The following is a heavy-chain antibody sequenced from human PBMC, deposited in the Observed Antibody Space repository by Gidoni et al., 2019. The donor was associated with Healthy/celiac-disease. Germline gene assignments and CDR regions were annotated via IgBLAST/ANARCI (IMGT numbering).Heavy chain of an antibody. Sequence: EVQLVESGGGLVQPGGSLRLSCSASGFTFSSYAMHWVRQAPGKGREYVSAISSNGGSTYYADSVKGRFTISRDNSKNTLYLQMSSLRAEDTAVYYCVKDTPYIPFDYWGQGTLVTVSS. D-gene: IGHD3-16*01. V-gene: IGHV3-64D*09. CDR1: GFTFSSYA. J-gene: IGHJ4*02. CDR2: ISSNGGST. CDR3: VKDTPYIPFDY.